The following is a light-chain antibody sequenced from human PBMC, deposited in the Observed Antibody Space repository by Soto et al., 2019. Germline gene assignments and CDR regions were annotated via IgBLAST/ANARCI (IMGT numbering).Light chain of an antibody. J-gene: IGKJ2*01. CDR2: GAS. V-gene: IGKV3-20*01. CDR1: QSVSSSY. Sequence: EIVLTQSPGTLSLSPGERVTLSCRASQSVSSSYLAWYQQKPGQAPRLLIYGASSRATGIPDRFSGSGSGTDFTLTISRLEPEDFAVYYFQQFGSSLYTFVQGTKLEIK. CDR3: QQFGSSLYT.